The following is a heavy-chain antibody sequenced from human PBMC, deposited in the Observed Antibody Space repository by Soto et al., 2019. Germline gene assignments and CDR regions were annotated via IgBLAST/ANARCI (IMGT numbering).Heavy chain of an antibody. CDR2: ISYDGSNK. D-gene: IGHD2-2*01. J-gene: IGHJ6*02. CDR3: AEDLRDIVVVPAYADTRYCDYYYGMDV. Sequence: QVQLVESGGGVVQPGRSLRLSCAASGFTFSSYGMHWVRQAPGKGLEWVAVISYDGSNKYYADSVKGRFTISKDNSKNTLYLQMNSLRAEDRAVYYCAEDLRDIVVVPAYADTRYCDYYYGMDVWGQGTTVTVSS. CDR1: GFTFSSYG. V-gene: IGHV3-30*18.